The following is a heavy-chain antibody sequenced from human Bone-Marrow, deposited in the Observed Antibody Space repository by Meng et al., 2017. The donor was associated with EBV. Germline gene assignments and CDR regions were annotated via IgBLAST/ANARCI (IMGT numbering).Heavy chain of an antibody. J-gene: IGHJ4*02. D-gene: IGHD4-17*01. Sequence: DVQLFGSGGGFVQPGGSLRLSCAASGCTFSSYGMSWVRQAPGKGLEWVSGISDGGTYYADSVKGRFTISRDNAKNTLYLQMNSLRAEDTAVYYCARYYGALDYWGQGTLVTVSS. CDR3: ARYYGALDY. CDR2: ISDGGT. V-gene: IGHV3-23*01. CDR1: GCTFSSYG.